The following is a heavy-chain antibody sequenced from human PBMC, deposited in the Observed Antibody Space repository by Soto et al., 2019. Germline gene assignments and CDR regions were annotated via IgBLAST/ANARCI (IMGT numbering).Heavy chain of an antibody. Sequence: SVKVSFKASRSTFTNFYLHWVRQAPGQRPEWMGWINNGGGTIYAQKFQGRLTMTRDTSITTAYMELSRLSSDDTAFYYCATSSDWSPLLDYWGQGTLVTVSS. CDR2: INNGGGT. D-gene: IGHD6-19*01. CDR1: RSTFTNFY. V-gene: IGHV1-2*02. CDR3: ATSSDWSPLLDY. J-gene: IGHJ4*02.